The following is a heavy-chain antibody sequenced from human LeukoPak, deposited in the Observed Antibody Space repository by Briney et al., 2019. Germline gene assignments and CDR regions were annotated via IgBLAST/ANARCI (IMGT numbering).Heavy chain of an antibody. Sequence: GGSLRLSCAASGFNFSTYGMHWVRQAPGKGLEWVSVIFSGGAAHYANSMKGRFTVSRDNSKNTWYLQMSSLRGDDTALYYCAAWRGSNWFDYWGRGTQVTVSS. V-gene: IGHV3-53*01. CDR2: IFSGGAA. CDR3: AAWRGSNWFDY. D-gene: IGHD6-13*01. J-gene: IGHJ4*02. CDR1: GFNFSTYG.